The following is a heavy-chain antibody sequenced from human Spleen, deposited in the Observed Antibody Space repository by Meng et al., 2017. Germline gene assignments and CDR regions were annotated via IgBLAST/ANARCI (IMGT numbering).Heavy chain of an antibody. J-gene: IGHJ4*01. D-gene: IGHD2-15*01. CDR2: INHSGST. CDR3: ARRLRGLHCSGGSCYRTVPRGFDY. CDR1: GGSFSGYY. V-gene: IGHV4-34*01. Sequence: GSLRLSCAVYGGSFSGYYWSWIRQPPGKGLEWIGEINHSGSTNYNPSLKSRVTISVDTSKNQFSLTLSSVTAADTAVYSFARRLRGLHCSGGSCYRTVPRGFDYWGQGTPVTVSS.